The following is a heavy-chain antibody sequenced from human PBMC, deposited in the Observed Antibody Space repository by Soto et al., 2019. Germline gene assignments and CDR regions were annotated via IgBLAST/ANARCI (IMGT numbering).Heavy chain of an antibody. D-gene: IGHD2-21*02. Sequence: QVQLVQSGAEVKKPGSSVKLSCKASGYNFIAYYIYWVRQAPGQGPEWMGMINPSSGATNYAQKFQGRVTVTRDTSTSTAYLELSSLRSEDAAVDYCAKYCGGDCRHFDAWGQGTLVTVSS. CDR3: AKYCGGDCRHFDA. J-gene: IGHJ4*02. CDR2: INPSSGAT. CDR1: GYNFIAYY. V-gene: IGHV1-46*01.